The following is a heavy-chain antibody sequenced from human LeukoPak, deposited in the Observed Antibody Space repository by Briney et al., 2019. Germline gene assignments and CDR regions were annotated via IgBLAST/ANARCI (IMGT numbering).Heavy chain of an antibody. V-gene: IGHV3-64D*09. Sequence: GGSLRLSCAASVFTFSSYAMHWVRQAPGKGLEYVSVISSNGGSTYYADSVKGRFTISRDNSKNTLYLQMSSLRAEDTAVYYCVKGRATYDFWSGSDYWGRGTLVTVSS. CDR1: VFTFSSYA. D-gene: IGHD3-3*01. CDR2: ISSNGGST. CDR3: VKGRATYDFWSGSDY. J-gene: IGHJ4*02.